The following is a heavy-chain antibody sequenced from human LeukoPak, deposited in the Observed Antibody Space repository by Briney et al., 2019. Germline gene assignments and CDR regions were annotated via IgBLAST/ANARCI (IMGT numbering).Heavy chain of an antibody. CDR3: AKDWKFYYVSGSFFPDN. CDR1: GFSFSNNA. D-gene: IGHD3-10*01. J-gene: IGHJ4*02. V-gene: IGHV3-30*04. Sequence: PGGSLRLSCAASGFSFSNNAMHWVRQAPGKGLEWVASILYDGRNKYYVESVKGRFTISRDNSKNTLYLHMNSLIPEGTAVYFCAKDWKFYYVSGSFFPDNWGQGTLVTVSS. CDR2: ILYDGRNK.